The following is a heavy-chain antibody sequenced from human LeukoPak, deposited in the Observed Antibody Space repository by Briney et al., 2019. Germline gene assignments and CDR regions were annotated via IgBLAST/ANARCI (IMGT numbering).Heavy chain of an antibody. D-gene: IGHD2-15*01. CDR3: ARVRGIVVVVAAKLGGHYFDY. J-gene: IGHJ4*02. CDR2: INHSGST. V-gene: IGHV4-34*01. Sequence: SETLSLTCAVYSGSFSGYYWSWIRQPPGKGLEWIGEINHSGSTNYNPSLKSRVTISVDTSKNQFSLKLSSVTAADTAVYYCARVRGIVVVVAAKLGGHYFDYWGQGTLVTVSS. CDR1: SGSFSGYY.